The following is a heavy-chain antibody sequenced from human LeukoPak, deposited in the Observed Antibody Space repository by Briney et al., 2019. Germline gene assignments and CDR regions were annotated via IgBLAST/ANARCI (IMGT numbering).Heavy chain of an antibody. CDR2: INWNSGSI. CDR1: GFTFDDYA. J-gene: IGHJ3*02. V-gene: IGHV3-9*01. D-gene: IGHD3-22*01. CDR3: VKDRDSSGYDGFDI. Sequence: GGSLRLSRAASGFTFDDYAIHWVRQAPGKGLEWVSGINWNSGSIGYGDSVKGRFTISRDNAKNSLYLQMNSLRAEDTALYYCVKDRDSSGYDGFDIWGQGTMVTVSS.